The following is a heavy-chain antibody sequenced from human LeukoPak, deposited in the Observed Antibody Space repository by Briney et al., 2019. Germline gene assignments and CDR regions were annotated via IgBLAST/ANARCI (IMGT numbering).Heavy chain of an antibody. CDR1: GYTFTSYY. CDR3: ARAPNWGSRYWYFDL. D-gene: IGHD7-27*01. J-gene: IGHJ2*01. V-gene: IGHV1-46*01. Sequence: ASVKVSCKASGYTFTSYYMHWVRQAPGQGLEWMGIINPSGGSTSYVQKFQGRVTMTRDTSTSTVYMELSSLRSEDTAVYYCARAPNWGSRYWYFDLWGRGTLVTVSS. CDR2: INPSGGST.